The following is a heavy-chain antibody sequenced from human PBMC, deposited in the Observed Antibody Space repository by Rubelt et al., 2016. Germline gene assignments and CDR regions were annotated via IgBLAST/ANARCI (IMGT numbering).Heavy chain of an antibody. J-gene: IGHJ4*02. V-gene: IGHV1-24*01. Sequence: QVQLVQSGAVVRKPGASVKVSCKVSGYSLSELSIHWVRQAPGKGLECMGRLDPEDGEPIYAQKFQARVPMTEDASTDTAYMELSSLTSEDTAIYYCAAALGTRTCDNWGQGTLVTVSS. D-gene: IGHD1-14*01. CDR1: GYSLSELS. CDR2: LDPEDGEP. CDR3: AAALGTRTCDN.